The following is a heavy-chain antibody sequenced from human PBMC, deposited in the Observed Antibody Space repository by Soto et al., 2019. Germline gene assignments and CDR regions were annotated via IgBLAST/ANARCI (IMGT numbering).Heavy chain of an antibody. CDR3: ARDLGYYYGSGVGSFDY. CDR1: GGSISSYY. J-gene: IGHJ4*02. D-gene: IGHD3-10*01. V-gene: IGHV4-59*01. CDR2: IYYSGST. Sequence: QVQLQESGPGLVKPSETLSLTCTVSGGSISSYYWSWIRQPPGKGLEWIGYIYYSGSTNYNPSLKSRVTISVDTSKNQFSLKLSSVTAADTAVYYCARDLGYYYGSGVGSFDYWGQGTLVTVSS.